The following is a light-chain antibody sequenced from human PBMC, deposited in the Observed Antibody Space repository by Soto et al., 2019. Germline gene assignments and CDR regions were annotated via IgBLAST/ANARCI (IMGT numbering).Light chain of an antibody. Sequence: DIQMTQSPSSLSASVGDRVTITGRALQSISSYLNCYQHKPGKAPKLLIYAASSLQTGVPSRFRGSRSGTDFALTISSLQRDYFATYYCQQTDSFPRTFGQGTKVEMK. CDR2: AAS. J-gene: IGKJ1*01. CDR3: QQTDSFPRT. V-gene: IGKV1-39*01. CDR1: QSISSY.